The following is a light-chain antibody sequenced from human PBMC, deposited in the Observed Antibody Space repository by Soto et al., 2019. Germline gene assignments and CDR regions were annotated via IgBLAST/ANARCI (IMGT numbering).Light chain of an antibody. CDR2: AAS. CDR1: RDVGSD. CDR3: LQDYGDSWT. V-gene: IGKV1-6*01. J-gene: IGKJ1*01. Sequence: QMTQSPSSLSASVGEKIIITCGASRDVGSDVSWYQQKPGQAPKPLIYAASNLYTGVPSRFSGSRSGTEFTLTISSLQPEDFASYYCLQDYGDSWTFGQGTKVDIK.